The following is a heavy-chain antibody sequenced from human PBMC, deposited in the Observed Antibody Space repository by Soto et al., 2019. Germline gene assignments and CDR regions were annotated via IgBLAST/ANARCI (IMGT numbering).Heavy chain of an antibody. V-gene: IGHV1-69*02. CDR3: ARGPLVVLNYFES. J-gene: IGHJ4*02. CDR2: IFPLTDIP. CDR1: GGTFRNYP. Sequence: QVQLVQSGTEVKKPGSSVKVSCKASGGTFRNYPINWVRQAPGQGLEWMGSIFPLTDIPDYAQNFQARLTISANKCTSTGYMELSSLTSDDTAMYFCARGPLVVLNYFESWGQGTLVTVSS.